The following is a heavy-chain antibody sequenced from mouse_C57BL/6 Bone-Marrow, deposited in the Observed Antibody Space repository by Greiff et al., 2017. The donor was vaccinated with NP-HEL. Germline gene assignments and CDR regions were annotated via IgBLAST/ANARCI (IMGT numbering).Heavy chain of an antibody. Sequence: EVQLQQSGPELVKPGASVKISCKASGYTFTDYYMNWVKQSHGKSLEWIGDINPNNGGTSYNQKFKGKATLTVDKSSSTAYMELRSLTSEDSAVYYCARNSVYYDYPWFAYWGQGTLVTVSA. CDR2: INPNNGGT. J-gene: IGHJ3*01. D-gene: IGHD2-4*01. V-gene: IGHV1-26*01. CDR3: ARNSVYYDYPWFAY. CDR1: GYTFTDYY.